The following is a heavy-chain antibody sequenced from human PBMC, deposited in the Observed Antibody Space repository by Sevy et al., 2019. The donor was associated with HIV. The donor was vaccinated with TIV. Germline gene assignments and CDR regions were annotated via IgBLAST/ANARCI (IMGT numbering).Heavy chain of an antibody. Sequence: ASVKVSCKASGDTFTDYEINWVRQASGQGLEWMGWVIPNSGQTAYAQKFQGRVTMTTSTSTGTAYMELGGLRSEDTAIYYCAVLVSCGGACYYLHYWGQGTLVTVSS. CDR3: AVLVSCGGACYYLHY. J-gene: IGHJ4*02. D-gene: IGHD2-21*02. CDR1: GDTFTDYE. V-gene: IGHV1-8*01. CDR2: VIPNSGQT.